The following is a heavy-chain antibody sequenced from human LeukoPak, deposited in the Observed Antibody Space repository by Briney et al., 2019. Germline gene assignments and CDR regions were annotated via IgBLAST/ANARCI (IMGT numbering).Heavy chain of an antibody. J-gene: IGHJ3*01. CDR3: TRDGIVPFLFDA. Sequence: PGGSLRLFCAAAGFVFSGYTMSWVRQAPGKGLESVSSINSGSDYMYYADSVKGRFTISRDNARNSLYLQMNTLRVEDTAVYYCTRDGIVPFLFDAWGQGTRVSVSS. CDR1: GFVFSGYT. V-gene: IGHV3-21*01. D-gene: IGHD2-2*01. CDR2: INSGSDYM.